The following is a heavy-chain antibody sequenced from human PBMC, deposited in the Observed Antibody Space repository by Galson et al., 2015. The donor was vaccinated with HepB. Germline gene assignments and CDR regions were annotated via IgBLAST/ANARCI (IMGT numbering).Heavy chain of an antibody. CDR1: GYTFTSYG. V-gene: IGHV1-18*01. Sequence: SVKVSCKASGYTFTSYGISWVRQAPGQGLEWMGWISAYNGNTNYAQKLQGRVTMTTDTSTSTAYMELRSLRSDDTAVYYCARDFVDSRLDYGDYARAWGTDAFDIWGQGTMVTVSS. D-gene: IGHD4-17*01. J-gene: IGHJ3*02. CDR3: ARDFVDSRLDYGDYARAWGTDAFDI. CDR2: ISAYNGNT.